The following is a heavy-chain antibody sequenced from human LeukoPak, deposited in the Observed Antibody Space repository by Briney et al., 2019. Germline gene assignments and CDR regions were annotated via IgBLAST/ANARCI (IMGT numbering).Heavy chain of an antibody. Sequence: SETLSLTCTVSGGSISSYYWSWIRQPPGKGLEWIGYIYYSGSTNYNPFLKSRVTISVDTSKNQFSLKLSSVTAADTAVYYCARQGYYYYYGMDVWGQGTTVTVSS. J-gene: IGHJ6*02. V-gene: IGHV4-59*08. CDR2: IYYSGST. CDR3: ARQGYYYYYGMDV. CDR1: GGSISSYY.